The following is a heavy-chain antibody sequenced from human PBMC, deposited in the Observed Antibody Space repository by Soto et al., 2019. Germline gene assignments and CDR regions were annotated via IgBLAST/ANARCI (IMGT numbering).Heavy chain of an antibody. V-gene: IGHV3-23*01. D-gene: IGHD2-15*01. CDR2: IRGSGGST. Sequence: EVQLLESGGGLVQPGGSLRLSCAASGFTFSSYAMSWVRQAPGKGLEWVSAIRGSGGSTYYADSVKGRFTISRDNSKNTLYLQMNSLRAEDTAVYYCAKGSIVVVVAATGWFDPWGQGTLVTVSS. CDR1: GFTFSSYA. J-gene: IGHJ5*02. CDR3: AKGSIVVVVAATGWFDP.